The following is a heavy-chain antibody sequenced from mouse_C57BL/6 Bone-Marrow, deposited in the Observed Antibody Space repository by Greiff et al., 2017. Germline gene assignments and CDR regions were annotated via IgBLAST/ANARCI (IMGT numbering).Heavy chain of an antibody. J-gene: IGHJ2*01. CDR1: GYTFTDYE. V-gene: IGHV1-15*01. CDR2: IDPETGGT. CDR3: TRPRWLDY. Sequence: LVESGAELVRPGASVTLSCKASGYTFTDYEMHWVKQTPVHGLEWIGAIDPETGGTAYNQKFKGKAILTADKSSSTAYMELRSLTSEDSAVYYCTRPRWLDYWGQGTTLTVSS. D-gene: IGHD1-1*02.